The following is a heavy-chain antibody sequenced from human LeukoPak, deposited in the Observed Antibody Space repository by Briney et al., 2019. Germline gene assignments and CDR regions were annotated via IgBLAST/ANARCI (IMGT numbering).Heavy chain of an antibody. CDR1: GYTFIDYY. Sequence: ASVKVSCKASGYTFIDYYMHWVRQAPGQGLEWMGWINLNSGGTYYAQNFQGRVTMTRDTSIRTAFTELTRLRSDDTAVYYCARGDCSTTSCYIYDSWGQGTLVTVSS. V-gene: IGHV1-2*02. CDR3: ARGDCSTTSCYIYDS. CDR2: INLNSGGT. D-gene: IGHD2-2*02. J-gene: IGHJ5*01.